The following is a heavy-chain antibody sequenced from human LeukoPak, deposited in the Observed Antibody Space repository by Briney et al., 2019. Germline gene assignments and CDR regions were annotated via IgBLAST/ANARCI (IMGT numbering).Heavy chain of an antibody. CDR1: GGSISSGGYY. Sequence: SETLSLTCTVSGGSISSGGYYWSWIRQHPGKGLEWIGYIYYSGSTYYNPSLKSRVTISVDTSKNQFSLKLSSVTAADTAVYYCARELRSWVSKTVGRYYYYMDVWGKGTTVTVSS. V-gene: IGHV4-31*03. CDR3: ARELRSWVSKTVGRYYYYMDV. D-gene: IGHD1-1*01. J-gene: IGHJ6*03. CDR2: IYYSGST.